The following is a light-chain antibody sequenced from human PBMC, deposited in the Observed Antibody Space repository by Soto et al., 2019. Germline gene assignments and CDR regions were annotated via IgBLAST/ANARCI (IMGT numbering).Light chain of an antibody. Sequence: QAVVTQEPSLTVSPGGTVTLTCASSTGAVTRGHYPYWFQQKPGQAPRTLIYETSTKQSWTPARFSGSLLGGKAILTLSGAHPEDEADYYCLLSYPTTRIFGGGTKLTVL. CDR2: ETS. V-gene: IGLV7-46*01. CDR1: TGAVTRGHY. CDR3: LLSYPTTRI. J-gene: IGLJ2*01.